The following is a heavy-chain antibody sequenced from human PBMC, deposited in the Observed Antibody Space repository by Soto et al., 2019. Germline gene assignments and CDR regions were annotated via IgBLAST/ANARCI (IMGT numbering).Heavy chain of an antibody. CDR1: GFTFNKYT. CDR2: VAYDGGYK. CDR3: ARPANTYEYGISGSPSLLY. D-gene: IGHD3-22*01. V-gene: IGHV3-30-3*01. J-gene: IGHJ4*02. Sequence: PGGSLRLSCAASGFTFNKYTMHWVRQAPGKGLEWVAVVAYDGGYKYYADSVKGRFTISRDNSKNTLFLQMNSLRAEDTAAYYCARPANTYEYGISGSPSLLYWGQGTLVTVSS.